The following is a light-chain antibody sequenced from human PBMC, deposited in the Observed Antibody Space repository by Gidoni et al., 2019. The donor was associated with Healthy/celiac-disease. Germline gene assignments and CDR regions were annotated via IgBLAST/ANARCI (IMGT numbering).Light chain of an antibody. CDR2: GAS. CDR1: QSVSSNY. Sequence: IVLTQSPGTPSLSPGERAALSCRASQSVSSNYLAWYQQKPGQAPRLLIYGASSRATGIPDRFSGSGSGTDFTLTISRLEPEDFAVYYCQQYGSPLSFGGGTKVEIK. V-gene: IGKV3-20*01. CDR3: QQYGSPLS. J-gene: IGKJ4*01.